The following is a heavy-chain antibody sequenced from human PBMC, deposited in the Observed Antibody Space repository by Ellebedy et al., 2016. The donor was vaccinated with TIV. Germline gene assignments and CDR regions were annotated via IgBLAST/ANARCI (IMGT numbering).Heavy chain of an antibody. CDR3: ARDGAGRWDY. V-gene: IGHV4-38-2*02. J-gene: IGHJ4*02. CDR1: GSSISSGYY. CDR2: MYHSGST. Sequence: MPSETLSLTCSVSGSSISSGYYWGWLRQPPGRGVEWFGSMYHSGSTYYSPSLKSRGTISVDTSKNPLYLRLSSVTAADTDVYYCARDGAGRWDYWGPGTLVTVSS. D-gene: IGHD4-23*01.